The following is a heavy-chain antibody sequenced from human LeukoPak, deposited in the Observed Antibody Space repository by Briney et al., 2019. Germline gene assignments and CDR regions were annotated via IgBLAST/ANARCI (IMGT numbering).Heavy chain of an antibody. CDR1: GFIFSSSA. D-gene: IGHD1-20*01. Sequence: GGSLRLSCAASGFIFSSSAMSWVRQAPGKGLEWVSVINSSGGSTFYADSVKGRFTISRGNSKNTLYLQMNSLRDEDTAVYYCARLTDLWGQGTLVTVSS. V-gene: IGHV3-23*01. J-gene: IGHJ4*02. CDR2: INSSGGST. CDR3: ARLTDL.